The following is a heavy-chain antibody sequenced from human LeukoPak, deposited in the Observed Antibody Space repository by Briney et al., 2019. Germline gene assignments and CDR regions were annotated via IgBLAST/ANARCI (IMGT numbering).Heavy chain of an antibody. CDR3: AKVSRPAAGTGGYFDY. V-gene: IGHV3-23*01. CDR2: ISGSGGTT. J-gene: IGHJ4*02. D-gene: IGHD6-13*01. Sequence: GGSLRLSCAASGFTFSSYAMSWVRQGPGKGLEWLSSISGSGGTTYYADSVKGRFTITRDNSKNTLYLQMNSLRAEDTAVYYCAKVSRPAAGTGGYFDYWGQGTLVTVSS. CDR1: GFTFSSYA.